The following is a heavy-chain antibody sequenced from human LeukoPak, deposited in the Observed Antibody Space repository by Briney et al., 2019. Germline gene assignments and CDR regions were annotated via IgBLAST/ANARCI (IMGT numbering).Heavy chain of an antibody. V-gene: IGHV3-23*01. CDR3: P. CDR1: GFTFSSYA. D-gene: IGHD1-14*01. Sequence: GGSLRLSCAASGFTFSSYAMSWVRQAPGKRLEWVSGTSGSGSSTYYANSVKGRFTISRDNSKSTLYYCAKSAWSWNQRTFFAPWGRGSLVAAS. CDR2: TSGSGSST. J-gene: IGHJ5*02.